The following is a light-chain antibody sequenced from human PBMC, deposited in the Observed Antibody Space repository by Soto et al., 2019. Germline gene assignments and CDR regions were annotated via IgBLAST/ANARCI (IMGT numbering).Light chain of an antibody. CDR3: CSYVGSSTLV. V-gene: IGLV2-23*02. Sequence: QSALTQPASVSGSPGQSITISCTGTSSDVGSYNLVSWYQQHPGKAPKLMIYEVSKRPSGVSNRLSGSKSGNTASLTISGVQAEYEADYYCCSYVGSSTLVFGGGTKLTVL. J-gene: IGLJ2*01. CDR1: SSDVGSYNL. CDR2: EVS.